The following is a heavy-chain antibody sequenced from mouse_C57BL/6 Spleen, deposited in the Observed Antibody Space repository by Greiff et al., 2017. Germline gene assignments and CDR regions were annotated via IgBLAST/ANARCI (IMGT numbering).Heavy chain of an antibody. D-gene: IGHD2-2*01. CDR2: IDPSDSYT. V-gene: IGHV1-69*01. J-gene: IGHJ4*01. Sequence: QVQLQQPGAELVMPGASVKLSCKASGYTFTSYWMHWVKQRPGQGLEWIGEIDPSDSYTNYNQKFKGKSTLTVDKSSSTAYMQLSSLTSEDSAVYYCARRGYDRGYYAMDYWGQGTSVTVSS. CDR3: ARRGYDRGYYAMDY. CDR1: GYTFTSYW.